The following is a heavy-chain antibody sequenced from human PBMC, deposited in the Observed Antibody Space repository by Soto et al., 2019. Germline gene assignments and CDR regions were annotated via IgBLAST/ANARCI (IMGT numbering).Heavy chain of an antibody. V-gene: IGHV3-23*01. D-gene: IGHD5-12*01. J-gene: IGHJ4*02. Sequence: PGGSLRLSCAASGFTFSKFAMTWVRQAPGKGLEWVSTVTDSSGTTYYADSVKGRFTISRDNSKNTLFLQMNSLRAEDTALYYCAEGGFYDGFDYWGQGILVTVSS. CDR1: GFTFSKFA. CDR2: VTDSSGTT. CDR3: AEGGFYDGFDY.